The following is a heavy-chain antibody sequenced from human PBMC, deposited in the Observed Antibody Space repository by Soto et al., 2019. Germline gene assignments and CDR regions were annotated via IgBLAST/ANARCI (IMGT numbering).Heavy chain of an antibody. Sequence: ASVKVSCKASGYTFTSYAMHWVRQAPGQRLEWMGWINAGNGNTKYSQKFQGRVTITRDTSASTAYMELSSLRSEDTAVYYCARGPVLRYFDWSRASFDPWGQAPLVTVSS. V-gene: IGHV1-3*01. CDR1: GYTFTSYA. CDR2: INAGNGNT. CDR3: ARGPVLRYFDWSRASFDP. D-gene: IGHD3-9*01. J-gene: IGHJ5*02.